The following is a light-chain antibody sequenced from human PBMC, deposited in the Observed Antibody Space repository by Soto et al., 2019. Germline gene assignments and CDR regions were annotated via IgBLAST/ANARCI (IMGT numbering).Light chain of an antibody. CDR3: SSYRSSNSYV. Sequence: QSALAQPASVSGSPGQSITISCTGTSSDIGGYNYVSWYQHHPGKAPKLIIYEVNNRPSGVSNRFSGSKSGNTASLTISGLQPEDEADYYCSSYRSSNSYVFXTGTKVTVL. V-gene: IGLV2-14*01. J-gene: IGLJ1*01. CDR1: SSDIGGYNY. CDR2: EVN.